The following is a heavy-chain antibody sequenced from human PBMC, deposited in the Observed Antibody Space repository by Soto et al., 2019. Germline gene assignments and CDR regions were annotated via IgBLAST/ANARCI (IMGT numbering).Heavy chain of an antibody. CDR3: RRMGGGGSLDY. D-gene: IGHD3-16*01. CDR2: IYYSGST. V-gene: IGHV4-59*01. Sequence: QVQLQESGPGLVKPSETLSLTCTVSGGSISSYYWSWIRQPPGKGLEWIGYIYYSGSTNYNPSLKRRVTTSGGPSKNPSHRQRVPVAAGDPPVCCWRRMGGGGSLDYWGQGTLVTVSS. CDR1: GGSISSYY. J-gene: IGHJ4*02.